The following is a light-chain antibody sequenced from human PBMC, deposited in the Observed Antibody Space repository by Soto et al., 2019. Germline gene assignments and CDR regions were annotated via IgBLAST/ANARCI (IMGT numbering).Light chain of an antibody. CDR1: QSVSSNY. CDR2: GAS. V-gene: IGKV3-20*01. Sequence: EIVLTQSPGTLSLSPGERATLSCRASQSVSSNYLAWYQQKPGQAPRLLISGASRRPTGIPDRFSGSGSGTDFTLTISRLEPEDSAVYYCQQCISSPYTFGQGTKVEIK. J-gene: IGKJ2*01. CDR3: QQCISSPYT.